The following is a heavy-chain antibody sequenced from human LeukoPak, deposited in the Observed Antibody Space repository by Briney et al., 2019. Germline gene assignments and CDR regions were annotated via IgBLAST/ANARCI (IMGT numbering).Heavy chain of an antibody. CDR1: GFTFSSYA. Sequence: PGGSLRLSCAASGFTFSSYAMHWVRQAPGKGLEWVSVIYSGGSTYYADSVKGRFTISRDNSKNTLYLQMNSLRAEDTAVYYCATGSGYYEDFDYWGQGTLVTVSS. CDR3: ATGSGYYEDFDY. CDR2: IYSGGST. D-gene: IGHD3-22*01. V-gene: IGHV3-53*01. J-gene: IGHJ4*02.